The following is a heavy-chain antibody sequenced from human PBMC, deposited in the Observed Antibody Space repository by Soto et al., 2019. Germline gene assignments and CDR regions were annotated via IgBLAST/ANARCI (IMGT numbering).Heavy chain of an antibody. Sequence: GGSLRLSCAASGFTFSSYAMSWVRQAPGKGLEWVSAISGSGGSTYYADSVKGRFTISRDNSKNTLYLQMNSLRAEDTAVYYCAKDYGDGGYYYYGMDVWGQGTTVTVSS. J-gene: IGHJ6*02. CDR3: AKDYGDGGYYYYGMDV. CDR1: GFTFSSYA. CDR2: ISGSGGST. D-gene: IGHD4-17*01. V-gene: IGHV3-23*01.